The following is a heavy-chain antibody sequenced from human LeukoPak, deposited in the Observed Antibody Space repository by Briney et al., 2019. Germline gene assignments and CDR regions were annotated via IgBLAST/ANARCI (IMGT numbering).Heavy chain of an antibody. CDR2: IYYSGST. V-gene: IGHV4-59*12. CDR3: ARMYSSSWPPQDY. Sequence: PSETLSLTCTVSGGSISSYYWSWIRQPPGKGLEWIGYIYYSGSTNYNPSLKSRVTISVDKSKNQFSLKLSSVTAADTAVYYCARMYSSSWPPQDYWGQGTLVTVSS. D-gene: IGHD6-13*01. J-gene: IGHJ4*02. CDR1: GGSISSYY.